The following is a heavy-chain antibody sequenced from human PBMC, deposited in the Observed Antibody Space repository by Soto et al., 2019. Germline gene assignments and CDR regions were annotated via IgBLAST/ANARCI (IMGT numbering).Heavy chain of an antibody. CDR1: GFTFSSYA. Sequence: EVQLLESGGGLVQPGGSLRLSCAASGFTFSSYAMSWVRQAPGKGLEWVSAISGSGGSTYYADSVKGRFTISRDNSKNTLYLQMNSLRAEDTAVYYCAKDVLCSSSWYPYFDYWGQGTLVTVSS. J-gene: IGHJ4*02. D-gene: IGHD6-13*01. CDR2: ISGSGGST. CDR3: AKDVLCSSSWYPYFDY. V-gene: IGHV3-23*01.